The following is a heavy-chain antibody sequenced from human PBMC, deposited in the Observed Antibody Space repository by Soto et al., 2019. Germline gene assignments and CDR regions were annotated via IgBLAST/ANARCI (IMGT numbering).Heavy chain of an antibody. D-gene: IGHD3-10*01. V-gene: IGHV4-59*02. CDR3: ARGGTSGSAVFNRFDP. CDR1: GASVSTYS. Sequence: SETLSLTCSVIGASVSTYSWSWIRQSPGKGLEWIGYIHYSGGTNYTPSLRSRVTISVDTSKNQLSLNLTSLTAADTAVYYCARGGTSGSAVFNRFDPWGQGTLVTVSS. J-gene: IGHJ5*02. CDR2: IHYSGGT.